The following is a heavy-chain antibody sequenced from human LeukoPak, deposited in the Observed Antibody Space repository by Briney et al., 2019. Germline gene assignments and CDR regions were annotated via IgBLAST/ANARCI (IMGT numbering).Heavy chain of an antibody. J-gene: IGHJ4*02. Sequence: ASVKVSCKASGYTFTSYYMHWVRQAPGQGLERMGIINPSVDSATYAQKFQGRVTMTSDTSTSTVYMDLSSLRSEDTAVYYCARERGSFDYWGQGTLVTVSS. CDR3: ARERGSFDY. D-gene: IGHD3-10*01. CDR2: INPSVDSA. V-gene: IGHV1-46*01. CDR1: GYTFTSYY.